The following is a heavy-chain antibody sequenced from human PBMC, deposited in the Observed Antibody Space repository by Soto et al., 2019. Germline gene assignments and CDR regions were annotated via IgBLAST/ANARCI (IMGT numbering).Heavy chain of an antibody. CDR2: IIPLFGTA. CDR3: VLPRRVDAEGADSFDI. V-gene: IGHV1-69*12. D-gene: IGHD5-12*01. CDR1: GGTFSSYA. J-gene: IGHJ3*02. Sequence: QVQLVQSGAEVKKPGSSVKVSCKASGGTFSSYAISWVRQAPGQGLAWMGGIIPLFGTANYAQKFQGRVTITADESTSTADMELSSLRSYDTAVYYCVLPRRVDAEGADSFDIWGQGTMVTVSS.